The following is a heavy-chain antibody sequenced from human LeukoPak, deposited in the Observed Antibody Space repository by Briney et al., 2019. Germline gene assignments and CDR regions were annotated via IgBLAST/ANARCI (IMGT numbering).Heavy chain of an antibody. Sequence: SETLSLTCTVSGGSISSGGYYWSWIRQHPGKGLEWIGYIYYSGSTHYNPPPKSRVTISVDTSKNQFSLKLSSVTAADTAVYYCARSPKIVATIPRFDYYYYYGMDVWGQGTTVTVSS. D-gene: IGHD5-12*01. CDR1: GGSISSGGYY. CDR3: ARSPKIVATIPRFDYYYYYGMDV. CDR2: IYYSGST. J-gene: IGHJ6*02. V-gene: IGHV4-31*03.